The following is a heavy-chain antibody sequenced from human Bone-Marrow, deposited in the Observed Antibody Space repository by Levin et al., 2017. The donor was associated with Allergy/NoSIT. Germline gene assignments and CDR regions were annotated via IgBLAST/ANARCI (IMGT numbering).Heavy chain of an antibody. CDR2: INPSGGST. CDR3: ARVAYSSADGGYLSAPSFDY. V-gene: IGHV1-46*01. D-gene: IGHD3-10*01. J-gene: IGHJ4*02. CDR1: GYTFTNHY. Sequence: GESLKISCQASGYTFTNHYIHWVRQAPGQGLEWMGVINPSGGSTNSAQKFQGRITMARDTSTRTVYMELSSLRYADTAVYYCARVAYSSADGGYLSAPSFDYWGQGTLVTVSS.